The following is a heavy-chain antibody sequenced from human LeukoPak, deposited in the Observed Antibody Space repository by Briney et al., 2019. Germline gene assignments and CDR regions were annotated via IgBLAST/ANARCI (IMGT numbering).Heavy chain of an antibody. CDR2: IFYSGST. D-gene: IGHD3-22*01. Sequence: SETLSLTCTVSGGSVSSGSYYWSWIRQPPGKGLEWIGYIFYSGSTNCNPSLKSRVTISVDTSKNQFSLNLSSVTAADTAIYYCARDTGYLGSNYGMDVWGQGTTVTVSS. CDR3: ARDTGYLGSNYGMDV. V-gene: IGHV4-61*01. CDR1: GGSVSSGSYY. J-gene: IGHJ6*02.